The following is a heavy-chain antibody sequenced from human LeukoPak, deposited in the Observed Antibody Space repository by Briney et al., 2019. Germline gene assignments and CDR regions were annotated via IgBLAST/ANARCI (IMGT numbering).Heavy chain of an antibody. CDR3: ARVDLYYDSSGYSQAANDY. V-gene: IGHV1-18*01. Sequence: ASVKVSCKASGYTFTSYAISWVRQAPGQGLEWMGRASAYNGATNYAQKFQGRVTMATDTPTSTAYMELRSLRSDDTAVYYCARVDLYYDSSGYSQAANDYWGQGTLVTVSS. CDR1: GYTFTSYA. CDR2: ASAYNGAT. D-gene: IGHD3-22*01. J-gene: IGHJ4*02.